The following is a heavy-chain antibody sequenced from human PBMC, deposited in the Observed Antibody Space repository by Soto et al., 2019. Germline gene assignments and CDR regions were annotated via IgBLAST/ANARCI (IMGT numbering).Heavy chain of an antibody. J-gene: IGHJ3*02. V-gene: IGHV3-23*01. CDR2: ISGSGGST. CDR3: AKESGSSYDFWSGYHDAFDI. CDR1: GFTFSSYA. D-gene: IGHD3-3*01. Sequence: GSLRLSCAASGFTFSSYAMSWVRQAPGKGLEWVSAISGSGGSTYYADSVKGRFTISRDNSKNTLYLQMNSLRAEDTAVYYCAKESGSSYDFWSGYHDAFDIWGQGTMVTVSS.